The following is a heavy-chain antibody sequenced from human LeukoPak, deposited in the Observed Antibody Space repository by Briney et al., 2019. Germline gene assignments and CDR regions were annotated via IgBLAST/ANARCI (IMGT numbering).Heavy chain of an antibody. Sequence: SVKVSCKASGGTFSSYAISWVRQAPGQGLEWMGRIIPIFGTANYAQKFQGRVTITTDESTSTAYMELSSLRSEDTAVYYCARDRFPYSGSYSFEPFDYWGREPWSPSPQ. CDR2: IIPIFGTA. J-gene: IGHJ4*02. CDR3: ARDRFPYSGSYSFEPFDY. V-gene: IGHV1-69*05. D-gene: IGHD1-26*01. CDR1: GGTFSSYA.